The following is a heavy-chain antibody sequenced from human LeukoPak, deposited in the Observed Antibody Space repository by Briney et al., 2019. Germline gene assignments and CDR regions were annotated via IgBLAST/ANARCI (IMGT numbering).Heavy chain of an antibody. CDR2: ISGSGGST. J-gene: IGHJ5*02. V-gene: IGHV3-23*01. CDR3: AKDKRHITMVRGVRDWFDP. CDR1: GFPLSSYA. D-gene: IGHD3-10*01. Sequence: GGSLRLSCAASGFPLSSYAMSWVRQAPGKGLEWVSAISGSGGSTYYADSVKGRFTISRDNSKNTLYLQMNSLRAEDTAVYYCAKDKRHITMVRGVRDWFDPWGQGTLVTVSS.